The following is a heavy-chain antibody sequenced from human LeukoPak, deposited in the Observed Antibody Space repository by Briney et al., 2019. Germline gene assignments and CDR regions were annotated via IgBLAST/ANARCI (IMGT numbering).Heavy chain of an antibody. Sequence: SGTLSLTCAVSGGSISSSNWWSWVRQPPGKGLEWIGEIYHSGSTNYNPSLKSRVTISVDKSKNQFSLKLSSVTAADTAVYYCAGVVVVAATDWFDPWGQGTLVTVSS. D-gene: IGHD2-15*01. J-gene: IGHJ5*02. CDR1: GGSISSSNW. CDR2: IYHSGST. V-gene: IGHV4-4*02. CDR3: AGVVVVAATDWFDP.